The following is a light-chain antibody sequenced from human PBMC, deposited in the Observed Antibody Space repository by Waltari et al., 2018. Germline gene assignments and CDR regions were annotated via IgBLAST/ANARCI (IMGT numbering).Light chain of an antibody. Sequence: EIVLTQSPATLSLSPGERATLSCRASQSLRRYLAWYQQKPGQAPRLLIYDVSNRATGIPARFSGRGSGTDFTLTISSLEPEDFAVYYCQQRSNWPGTFGQGTRVEIK. CDR1: QSLRRY. V-gene: IGKV3-11*01. CDR3: QQRSNWPGT. J-gene: IGKJ1*01. CDR2: DVS.